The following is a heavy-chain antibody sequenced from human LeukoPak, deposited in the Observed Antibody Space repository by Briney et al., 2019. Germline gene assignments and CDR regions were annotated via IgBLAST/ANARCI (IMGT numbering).Heavy chain of an antibody. D-gene: IGHD2-15*01. CDR3: ARSPMVVDHNFDY. CDR2: IIPILGIA. Sequence: GASVKVSCKASGGTFSSYAISWVRQAPGQGLEWMGRIIPILGIANYAQKFQGRVTITADKSTSTAYVELSSLRSEDTAVYYCARSPMVVDHNFDYWGQGTLVTVSS. CDR1: GGTFSSYA. J-gene: IGHJ4*02. V-gene: IGHV1-69*04.